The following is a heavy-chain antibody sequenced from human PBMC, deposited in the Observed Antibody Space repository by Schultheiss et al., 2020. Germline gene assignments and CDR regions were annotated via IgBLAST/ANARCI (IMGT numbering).Heavy chain of an antibody. D-gene: IGHD3-22*01. J-gene: IGHJ6*02. CDR1: GYTFTNYW. Sequence: GESLKISCEGSGYTFTNYWIGWVRQMPGKDLEWMGIIYPGDSDTRYSPSFQGQVTISADKSISTAYLQWSSLKASDTAMYYCARQYYDSSGYPRGGYYYYGMDVWGQGTTVTVSS. CDR2: IYPGDSDT. CDR3: ARQYYDSSGYPRGGYYYYGMDV. V-gene: IGHV5-51*01.